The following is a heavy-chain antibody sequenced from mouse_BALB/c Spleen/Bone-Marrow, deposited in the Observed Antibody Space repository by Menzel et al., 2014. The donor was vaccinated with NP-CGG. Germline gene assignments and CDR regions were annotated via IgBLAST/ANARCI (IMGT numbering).Heavy chain of an antibody. Sequence: QQSGAELARPGASVKLSCKASGYTFTSYWMQWVKQRPGQGLEWIGAIYPGDGDTRNTQKFKGKATLTADKSSSTAYMQLSSLASEDSAVYYCARNYYYGSSWSAMDYWGQGTSVTVSS. V-gene: IGHV1-87*01. CDR1: GYTFTSYW. D-gene: IGHD1-1*01. CDR3: ARNYYYGSSWSAMDY. CDR2: IYPGDGDT. J-gene: IGHJ4*01.